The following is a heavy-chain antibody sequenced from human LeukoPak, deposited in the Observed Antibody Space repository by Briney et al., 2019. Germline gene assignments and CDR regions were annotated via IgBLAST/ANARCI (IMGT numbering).Heavy chain of an antibody. Sequence: GGSLRLSCAAAGFTFSSYSMNWVRQAPGKGLEWVAYISGSSSTIYYADSVKGRFTISRDNAKNPLYLQMNSLRDEDTAVYYCARPHSGHLFDYWGQGTLVTVSS. D-gene: IGHD3-10*01. V-gene: IGHV3-48*02. CDR2: ISGSSSTI. CDR1: GFTFSSYS. J-gene: IGHJ4*02. CDR3: ARPHSGHLFDY.